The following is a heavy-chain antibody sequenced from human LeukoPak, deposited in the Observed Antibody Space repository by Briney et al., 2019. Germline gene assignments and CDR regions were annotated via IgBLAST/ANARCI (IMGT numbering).Heavy chain of an antibody. CDR1: GFTFSSYS. D-gene: IGHD4-23*01. CDR2: ISSSSSYI. J-gene: IGHJ3*02. V-gene: IGHV3-21*04. CDR3: ARGGATVERRGAFDI. Sequence: GGSLRLSCAASGFTFSSYSMNWVRQAPGKGLEWVSSISSSSSYIYYADSVKGRFTISRDNSKNTLYLQMNSLRAEDTAVYYCARGGATVERRGAFDIWGQGTMVTVSS.